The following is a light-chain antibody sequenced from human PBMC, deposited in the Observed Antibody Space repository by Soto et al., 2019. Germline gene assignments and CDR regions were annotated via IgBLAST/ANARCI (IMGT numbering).Light chain of an antibody. V-gene: IGKV1-39*01. CDR1: QSINIY. J-gene: IGKJ2*01. CDR2: GAS. CDR3: QQSYRSPYT. Sequence: IQMTQSPSSLSASVGDRVTVTCRASQSINIYLNWYQQKPGKAPTLLIYGASSLQSGVPLRFSGGGSRTDFTLTISSLQPEDFATYYCQQSYRSPYTFGQGTKLEIK.